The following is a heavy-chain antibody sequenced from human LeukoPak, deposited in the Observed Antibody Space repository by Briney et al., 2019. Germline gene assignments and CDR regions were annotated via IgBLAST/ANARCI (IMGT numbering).Heavy chain of an antibody. CDR1: GGSISSSSYY. Sequence: SETLSLTCTVSGGSISSSSYYWGWIRQPPGKGLEWIGSIYYSGSTYYNPSLKSRVTISVDTSKNQFSLKLSSVTAADTAVYYCARTYKSGYDFWSGTPRRYFDYWGQGTLVTVSS. CDR3: ARTYKSGYDFWSGTPRRYFDY. V-gene: IGHV4-39*07. D-gene: IGHD3-3*01. CDR2: IYYSGST. J-gene: IGHJ4*02.